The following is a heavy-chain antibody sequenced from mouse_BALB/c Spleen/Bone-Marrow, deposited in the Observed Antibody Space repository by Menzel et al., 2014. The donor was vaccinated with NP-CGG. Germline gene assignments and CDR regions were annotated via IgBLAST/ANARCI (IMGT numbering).Heavy chain of an antibody. CDR1: GFNIKDTY. Sequence: VQLQQSGAELVKPGASVKLSCTASGFNIKDTYMHWVKQRPEQGLEWIGRIDPANGNTKYDPKFQGKATITAGTSSNTAYLQLSSLTSEDTAVYYCARLITTDYWGQGTTLTVSS. V-gene: IGHV14-3*02. D-gene: IGHD2-4*01. J-gene: IGHJ2*01. CDR3: ARLITTDY. CDR2: IDPANGNT.